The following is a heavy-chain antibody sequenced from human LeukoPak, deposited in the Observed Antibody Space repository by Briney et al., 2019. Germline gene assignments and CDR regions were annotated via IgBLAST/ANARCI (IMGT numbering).Heavy chain of an antibody. CDR3: VGYCSSTSCSEGFQGWFDP. Sequence: SETLSLTCTVSGGSISSYYWSWIRQPPGKGLEWIGYIYYSGSTNYNPSLKSRVTISVDTSKNQFSLKLSSVTAADTAVYYCVGYCSSTSCSEGFQGWFDPWGQGTLVTVSS. CDR1: GGSISSYY. CDR2: IYYSGST. D-gene: IGHD2-2*01. V-gene: IGHV4-59*12. J-gene: IGHJ5*02.